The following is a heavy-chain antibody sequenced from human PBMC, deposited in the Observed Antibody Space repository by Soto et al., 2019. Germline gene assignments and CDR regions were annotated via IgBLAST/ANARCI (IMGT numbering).Heavy chain of an antibody. Sequence: GSLRLSCAVSVFTFSSYSMNWVRQAPGKGLEWVSSISSSSSYIYYADSVKGRFTISRDNAKNSLYLQMNSLRAEDTAVYYCARDQPGYSYGYGLGYWGQGTLVTVSS. CDR2: ISSSSSYI. CDR1: VFTFSSYS. D-gene: IGHD5-18*01. CDR3: ARDQPGYSYGYGLGY. V-gene: IGHV3-21*01. J-gene: IGHJ4*02.